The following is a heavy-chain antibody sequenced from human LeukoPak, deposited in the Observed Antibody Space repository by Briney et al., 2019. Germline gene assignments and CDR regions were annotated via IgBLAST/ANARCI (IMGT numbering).Heavy chain of an antibody. CDR3: ARGRRGSARPFDY. V-gene: IGHV4-34*01. J-gene: IGHJ4*02. CDR2: INHSGST. Sequence: SETLSLTCAVYGESFSGFYWSWIRQSPGKGLEWIGEINHSGSTNYNPSLKSRVTISVDTSKNQFSLKLSSVTAADTAVYYCARGRRGSARPFDYWGQGTLVTVSS. CDR1: GESFSGFY. D-gene: IGHD6-6*01.